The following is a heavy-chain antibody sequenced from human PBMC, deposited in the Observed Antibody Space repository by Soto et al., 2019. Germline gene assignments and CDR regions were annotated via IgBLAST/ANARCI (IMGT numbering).Heavy chain of an antibody. CDR3: ARCPRNSLRYPEV. D-gene: IGHD3-9*01. CDR2: ISSSSSYT. Sequence: QVQLVESGGGLVKPGGSLRLSCAASGFTFSDYYMSWIRQAPGKGLEWVSYISSSSSYTNYADSVKGRFTISRDNAKNSLYLQMNSLRAEDTAVYYCARCPRNSLRYPEVWGQGTLVTVSS. J-gene: IGHJ4*02. CDR1: GFTFSDYY. V-gene: IGHV3-11*06.